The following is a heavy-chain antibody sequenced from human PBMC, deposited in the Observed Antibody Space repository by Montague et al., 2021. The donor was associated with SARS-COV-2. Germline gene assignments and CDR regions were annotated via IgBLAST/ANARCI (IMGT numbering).Heavy chain of an antibody. CDR2: IYTSGST. Sequence: TLSLTCTVSGGSISSGIYYWSWIRQPAGKGLGWIGRIYTSGSTNYNPSLNSRVTISVDTSKNQFSLKLISVTAADTAVYYCARGTTVSSSGYYTGWFDPWGQGTLVTVSS. J-gene: IGHJ5*02. CDR3: ARGTTVSSSGYYTGWFDP. D-gene: IGHD3-3*01. CDR1: GGSISSGIYY. V-gene: IGHV4-61*02.